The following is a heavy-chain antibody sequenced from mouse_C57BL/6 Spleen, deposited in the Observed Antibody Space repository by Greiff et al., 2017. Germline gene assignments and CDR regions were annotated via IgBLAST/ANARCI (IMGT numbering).Heavy chain of an antibody. J-gene: IGHJ1*03. CDR2: INPSSGYT. CDR1: GYTFTSYW. D-gene: IGHD1-2*01. CDR3: ARTALGGFDD. Sequence: VKLVESGADLAKPGASVKLSCTASGYTFTSYWMHWVQQRPGKGLEWIGYINPSSGYTKYPQKFKDKATLTADKSSSTVYLQLSSQTSEDSSVYYCARTALGGFDDWGTGTTVTVSS. V-gene: IGHV1-7*01.